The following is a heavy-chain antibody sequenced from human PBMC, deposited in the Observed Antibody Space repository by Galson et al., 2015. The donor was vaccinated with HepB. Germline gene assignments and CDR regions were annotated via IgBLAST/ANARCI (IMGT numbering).Heavy chain of an antibody. V-gene: IGHV4-61*01. CDR2: IYYSGST. CDR3: ARDGGSARVLVFDY. CDR1: GGSVSSGSYY. J-gene: IGHJ4*02. D-gene: IGHD6-6*01. Sequence: ETLSLTCTVSGGSVSSGSYYWSWIRQPPGKGLEWIGYIYYSGSTNYNPSLKSRVTISVDTSKNQFSLKLSSVTAADTAVYYCARDGGSARVLVFDYWGQGTLVTVSS.